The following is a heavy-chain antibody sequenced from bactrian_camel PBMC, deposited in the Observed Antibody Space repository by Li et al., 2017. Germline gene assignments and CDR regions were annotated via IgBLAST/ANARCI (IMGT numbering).Heavy chain of an antibody. CDR2: IDDDGVT. D-gene: IGHD6*01. CDR1: GFSVSNAC. CDR3: AAYLYRCSWYSAPGDDFGY. V-gene: IGHV3S53*01. Sequence: HVQLVESGGGSVQAGGSLRLSCAASGFSVSNACMGWYRQSPGKKREGVAQIDDDGVTSVAESVKGRFTLSQNNAKNTLYLQMDSLKPEDTAMYYCAAYLYRCSWYSAPGDDFGYWDHGTQVTVS. J-gene: IGHJ6*01.